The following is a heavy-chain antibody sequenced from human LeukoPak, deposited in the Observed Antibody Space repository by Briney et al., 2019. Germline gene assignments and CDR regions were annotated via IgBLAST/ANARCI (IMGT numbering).Heavy chain of an antibody. V-gene: IGHV3-23*01. CDR3: AKAGIAVPATPEY. CDR2: ISGSGGIT. J-gene: IGHJ4*02. D-gene: IGHD6-19*01. Sequence: GGSLRLSCAASGFTFGSYAIYWVRQAPGKGLEWVSGISGSGGITYFADSVKGRFTISRDNSKNTVYLQMNSLRAEDTAVYYCAKAGIAVPATPEYCGQGTQVTVSS. CDR1: GFTFGSYA.